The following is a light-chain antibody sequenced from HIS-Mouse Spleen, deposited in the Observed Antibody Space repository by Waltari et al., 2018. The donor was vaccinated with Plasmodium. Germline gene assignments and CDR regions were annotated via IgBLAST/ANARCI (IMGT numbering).Light chain of an antibody. Sequence: SSELTQPPSVSVSPGQTARLTFSGDALPKQYPFWYQQKPGQAPALVIYKDSERPSGIPERFAGSSSGTTVTLTISGVQAEDEADYYCQSADSSGTPNWVFGGGTKLTVL. CDR2: KDS. J-gene: IGLJ3*02. V-gene: IGLV3-25*03. CDR3: QSADSSGTPNWV. CDR1: ALPKQY.